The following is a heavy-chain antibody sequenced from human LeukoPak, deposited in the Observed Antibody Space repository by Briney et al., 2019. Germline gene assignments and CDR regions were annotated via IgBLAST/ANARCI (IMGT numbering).Heavy chain of an antibody. CDR3: ARVYYYDSSALFHY. CDR1: GFTFSSYS. V-gene: IGHV3-48*04. J-gene: IGHJ4*02. Sequence: PGGSLRLSCAASGFTFSSYSMNWVRQAPGKGLEWVSYINSRSSTICYADSVKGRFTISRDNAKNSLYLQKNSLRAEDTAVYYCARVYYYDSSALFHYWGQGTLVTVSS. D-gene: IGHD3-22*01. CDR2: INSRSSTI.